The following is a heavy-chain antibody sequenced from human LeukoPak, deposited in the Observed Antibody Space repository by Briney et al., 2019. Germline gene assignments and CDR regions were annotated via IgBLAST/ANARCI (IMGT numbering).Heavy chain of an antibody. CDR2: INPNSGGT. J-gene: IGHJ5*02. D-gene: IGHD3-3*01. V-gene: IGHV1-2*02. CDR1: GYTFTGYY. Sequence: GASVKVSCKASGYTFTGYYMHWVRQAPGQGLEWMGWINPNSGGTNYAQKFQGRVTMTRDTSISTAYMELSRLRSDDTAVYYCARVSPSGIWSGYYTSMYNWFDPWGQGTLVTVSS. CDR3: ARVSPSGIWSGYYTSMYNWFDP.